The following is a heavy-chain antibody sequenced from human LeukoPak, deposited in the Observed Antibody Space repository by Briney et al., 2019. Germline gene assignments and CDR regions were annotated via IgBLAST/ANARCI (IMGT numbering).Heavy chain of an antibody. CDR3: ARDIVVVPAVAKYYYYYGMDV. V-gene: IGHV1-69*13. D-gene: IGHD2-2*01. Sequence: SVKVSCKASGGTFSSYAISWVRQAPGQGLEWMGRIIPIFGTANYAQKFQGRVTITADESTSTAYMELSSLRSEDTAVYYCARDIVVVPAVAKYYYYYGMDVWGQGTTVTVSS. CDR2: IIPIFGTA. CDR1: GGTFSSYA. J-gene: IGHJ6*02.